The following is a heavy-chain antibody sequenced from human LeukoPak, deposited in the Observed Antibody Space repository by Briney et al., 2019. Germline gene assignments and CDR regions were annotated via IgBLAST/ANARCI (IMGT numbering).Heavy chain of an antibody. CDR1: GFTFTTYT. Sequence: GGSLRLSCAASGFTFTTYTMNWVRQAPGKGLEWVSYISSSSATIYYADSVKGRFTISRDNAKNSLYLQMNSLRAEDTAVYYCARESHVERDDYWGQGTRVTVSS. D-gene: IGHD1-1*01. V-gene: IGHV3-48*01. CDR2: ISSSSATI. J-gene: IGHJ4*02. CDR3: ARESHVERDDY.